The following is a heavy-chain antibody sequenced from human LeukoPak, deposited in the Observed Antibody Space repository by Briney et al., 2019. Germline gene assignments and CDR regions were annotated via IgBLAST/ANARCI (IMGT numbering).Heavy chain of an antibody. Sequence: GGSLRLSCAASGFTFDDYAMHWVRQGPGKGLEWVSLISGDGGSTYYADSVKGRFTISRDNSKNSLYLQMNSLRTEDTALYYCAKDGYYDSSGYYYPPDYWGQGTLVTVSS. J-gene: IGHJ4*02. V-gene: IGHV3-43*02. CDR3: AKDGYYDSSGYYYPPDY. D-gene: IGHD3-22*01. CDR2: ISGDGGST. CDR1: GFTFDDYA.